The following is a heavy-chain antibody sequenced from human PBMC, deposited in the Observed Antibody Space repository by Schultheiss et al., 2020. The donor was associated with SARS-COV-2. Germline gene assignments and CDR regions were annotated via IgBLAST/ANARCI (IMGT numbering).Heavy chain of an antibody. CDR2: INSDGSST. CDR1: GFTFSSYW. V-gene: IGHV3-74*01. D-gene: IGHD3-16*01. Sequence: GGSLRLSCAASGFTFSSYWMHWVRQAPGKGLVWVSRINSDGSSTSYADSVKGRFIISRDNAKNTLYLQMSRLRAEDTAVYYCAKVPGGDMDVWGQGTTVTVSS. J-gene: IGHJ6*02. CDR3: AKVPGGDMDV.